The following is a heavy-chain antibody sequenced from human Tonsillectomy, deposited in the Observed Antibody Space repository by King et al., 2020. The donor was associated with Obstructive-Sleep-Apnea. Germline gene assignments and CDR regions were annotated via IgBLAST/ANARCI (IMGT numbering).Heavy chain of an antibody. CDR2: IYYSGST. D-gene: IGHD6-6*01. V-gene: IGHV4-39*07. CDR3: ATIAARPYGLDV. CDR1: GGSISSSSYY. J-gene: IGHJ6*02. Sequence: LQLQESGPGLVKPSETLSLTCTVSGGSISSSSYYWGWIRQPPGKGLEWIGSIYYSGSTYYNPSLKSRVTISVDTSKNQFSLRLSSVTAADTAVYYCATIAARPYGLDVWGQGTTVTVSS.